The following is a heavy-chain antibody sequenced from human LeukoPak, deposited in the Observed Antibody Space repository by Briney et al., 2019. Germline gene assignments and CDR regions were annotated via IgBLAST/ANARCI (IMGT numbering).Heavy chain of an antibody. Sequence: GGSLRLSCAASGFTFSSYWMNWVRQAPGKGLEWVANIKQDGSEKYYVDSVKGRFTISRDNAKNSLYLQMNSLRAEDTAVYYCAKDRAFSSSWYDYWGQGTLVTVSS. CDR1: GFTFSSYW. D-gene: IGHD6-13*01. J-gene: IGHJ4*02. CDR3: AKDRAFSSSWYDY. CDR2: IKQDGSEK. V-gene: IGHV3-7*03.